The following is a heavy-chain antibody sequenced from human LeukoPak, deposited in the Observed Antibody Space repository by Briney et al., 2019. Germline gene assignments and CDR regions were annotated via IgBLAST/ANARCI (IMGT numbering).Heavy chain of an antibody. CDR1: GGSISDYY. D-gene: IGHD2-15*01. CDR2: IYYSGST. Sequence: SETLSLTCTVSGGSISDYYWSWIRQPPRKGLEWIGYIYYSGSTNYNPSLKSRVTMSVDTSKNQFSLKLNSVTAADTAVYYCARVSGGSYTKFDYWGQGTLVTVSS. CDR3: ARVSGGSYTKFDY. V-gene: IGHV4-59*01. J-gene: IGHJ4*02.